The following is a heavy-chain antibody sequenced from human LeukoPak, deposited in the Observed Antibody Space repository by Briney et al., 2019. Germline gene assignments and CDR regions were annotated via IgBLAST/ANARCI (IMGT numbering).Heavy chain of an antibody. CDR2: IYYSGST. D-gene: IGHD3-3*01. CDR3: AGERFLDAGGMDV. CDR1: GGSIGSGGYY. V-gene: IGHV4-61*08. Sequence: SQTLSLTCTVSGGSIGSGGYYWSWIRQPPGKGLEWIGYIYYSGSTNYNPSLKSRVTISVDTSKNQFSLKLSSVTAADTAVYYCAGERFLDAGGMDVWGQGTTVTVSS. J-gene: IGHJ6*02.